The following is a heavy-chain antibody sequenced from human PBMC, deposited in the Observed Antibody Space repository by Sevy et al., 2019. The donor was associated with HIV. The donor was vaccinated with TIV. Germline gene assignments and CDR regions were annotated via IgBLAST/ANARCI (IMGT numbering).Heavy chain of an antibody. CDR1: GYTFTGYY. CDR2: INPDSGGP. Sequence: ASVKVSCKASGYTFTGYYMHWMRQAPGQGLEWMGWINPDSGGPIYAPKFQGRVTLTRDTSISTAYMGLSRLKSDDTAVYYCVRDDRDGYFEYWGQGTLVTVSS. CDR3: VRDDRDGYFEY. V-gene: IGHV1-2*02. J-gene: IGHJ4*02.